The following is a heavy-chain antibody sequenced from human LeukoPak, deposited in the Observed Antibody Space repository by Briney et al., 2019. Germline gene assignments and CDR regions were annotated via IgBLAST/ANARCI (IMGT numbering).Heavy chain of an antibody. V-gene: IGHV3-30*02. D-gene: IGHD4-11*01. Sequence: PGGSLRLSCAASGFTFSSYGMHWVRHAPGKGLEWVAFIRFDASNKFYADSVKNRFTISRDISRSTLYLDIDSLRVEDTAVYYCARDDYSNPPLGYWGQGTLVTVSS. CDR1: GFTFSSYG. CDR2: IRFDASNK. J-gene: IGHJ4*02. CDR3: ARDDYSNPPLGY.